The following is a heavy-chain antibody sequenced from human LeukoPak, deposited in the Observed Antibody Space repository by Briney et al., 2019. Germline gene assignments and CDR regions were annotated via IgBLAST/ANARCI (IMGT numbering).Heavy chain of an antibody. D-gene: IGHD6-13*01. CDR2: ISSSSSYI. CDR1: GFTFSSYS. Sequence: PGGSLRLSCAASGFTFSSYSMNWVRQAPGKGLEWVSSISSSSSYIYYADSVKGRFTISRDNAKNSLYLQMNSLRAEDTAVYYCARDLNVAAGTPGGVYWGQGTLVTVSS. CDR3: ARDLNVAAGTPGGVY. V-gene: IGHV3-21*01. J-gene: IGHJ4*02.